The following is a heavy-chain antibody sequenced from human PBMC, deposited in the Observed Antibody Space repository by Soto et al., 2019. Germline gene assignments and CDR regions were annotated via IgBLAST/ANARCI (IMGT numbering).Heavy chain of an antibody. CDR2: ISGSGGST. CDR1: GFTFSSYA. V-gene: IGHV3-23*01. CDR3: AKANGGRLNYFDY. Sequence: EVQLLESGGGLVQPGGSLRLSCAASGFTFSSYAMSWVRQAPGKGLEWVSAISGSGGSTYYADSVKRRFTISRDNSKNTLYLQMNSLRAEDTAVYYCAKANGGRLNYFDYWGQGTLVTVSS. D-gene: IGHD3-16*01. J-gene: IGHJ4*02.